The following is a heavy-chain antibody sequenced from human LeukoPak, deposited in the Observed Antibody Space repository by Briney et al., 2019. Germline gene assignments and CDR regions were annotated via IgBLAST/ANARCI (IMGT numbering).Heavy chain of an antibody. Sequence: SETLSLTCTVSGGSISSYYWGWIRQPPGKGLEWIGSIYYSGSTYYNPSLKSPVTMSVDTSQNQLSLKLSSVTAADTAVYFCAREGYGGNYGFDYWGQGILVTVSS. J-gene: IGHJ4*02. CDR3: AREGYGGNYGFDY. CDR2: IYYSGST. CDR1: GGSISSYY. V-gene: IGHV4-39*02. D-gene: IGHD4-23*01.